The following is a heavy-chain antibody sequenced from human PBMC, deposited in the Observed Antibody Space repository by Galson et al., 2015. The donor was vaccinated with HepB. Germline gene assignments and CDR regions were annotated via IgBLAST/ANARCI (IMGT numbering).Heavy chain of an antibody. CDR2: IFSNDEK. CDR3: ARIIRVRGDRSTYNWFDP. CDR1: GFSLSNARMG. D-gene: IGHD3-10*01. J-gene: IGHJ5*02. Sequence: PALVKPTQTLTLTCTVSGFSLSNARMGVSWIRQPPGKALEWLAHIFSNDEKSYSTSLKSRLTISKDTSKSQVVLTMTNMDPVDTATYYCARIIRVRGDRSTYNWFDPWGQGTLVTVSS. V-gene: IGHV2-26*01.